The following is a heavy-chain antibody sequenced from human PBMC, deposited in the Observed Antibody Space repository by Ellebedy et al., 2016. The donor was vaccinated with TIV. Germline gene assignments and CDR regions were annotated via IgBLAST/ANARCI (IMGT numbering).Heavy chain of an antibody. CDR3: ATRGVGATTGAGSGAFDI. CDR1: GGSISSGGYS. J-gene: IGHJ3*02. D-gene: IGHD1-26*01. V-gene: IGHV4-30-2*01. Sequence: MPSETLSLTCAVSGGSISSGGYSWSWIRQPPGKGLEWIGYIYHSGSTYYNPSLKSRVTISVDRSKNQFSLKLSSVTAADTAVYYCATRGVGATTGAGSGAFDIWGQGTMVTVSS. CDR2: IYHSGST.